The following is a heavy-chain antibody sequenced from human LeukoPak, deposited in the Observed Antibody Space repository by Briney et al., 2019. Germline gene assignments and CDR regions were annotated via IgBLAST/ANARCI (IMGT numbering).Heavy chain of an antibody. J-gene: IGHJ4*02. CDR1: GFTFSDYA. CDR3: ASRPRADMGPLDF. D-gene: IGHD1-14*01. CDR2: ITGSGSRT. V-gene: IGHV3-23*01. Sequence: GSLRLSCAASGFTFSDYAMSWVRQAPGKGLEWVSSITGSGSRTYYTDSVKGRFTISRDNSKNTLYLQMNSLRADETAVYYCASRPRADMGPLDFWGQGTLVTVSS.